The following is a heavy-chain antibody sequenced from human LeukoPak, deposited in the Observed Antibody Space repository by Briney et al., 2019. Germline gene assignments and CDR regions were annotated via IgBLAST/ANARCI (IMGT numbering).Heavy chain of an antibody. J-gene: IGHJ5*02. CDR2: TYYRSKWYN. V-gene: IGHV6-1*01. D-gene: IGHD6-19*01. CDR1: GDSVSSNSAA. CDR3: ARESLQWLALPNWFDP. Sequence: SQTLSLTCALSGDSVSSNSAAWNWIRQSPSRGLEWLGRTYYRSKWYNDYAVSVKSRITINPDTSKNQFSLQLNSVTPEDTAVYYCARESLQWLALPNWFDPWGQGTLVTVSS.